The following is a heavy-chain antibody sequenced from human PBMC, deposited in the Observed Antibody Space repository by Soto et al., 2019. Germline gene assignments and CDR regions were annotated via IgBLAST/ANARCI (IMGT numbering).Heavy chain of an antibody. D-gene: IGHD1-26*01. CDR1: GYTFTSYY. J-gene: IGHJ4*02. Sequence: GASVKVSCRASGYTFTSYYIHWVRQAPGQGLEWMGIINPSGGSTSYAQKFQGRVTMTRDTSTSTVYMELSSLRSEDTAVYYCGRANQVGATLFDYWGQGTLVTVSS. CDR3: GRANQVGATLFDY. CDR2: INPSGGST. V-gene: IGHV1-46*01.